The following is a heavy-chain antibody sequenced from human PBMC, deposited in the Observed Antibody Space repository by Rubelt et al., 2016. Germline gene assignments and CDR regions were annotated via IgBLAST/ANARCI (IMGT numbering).Heavy chain of an antibody. Sequence: QVQLVQSGAEVKKPGASVKVSCKASGYTFTSYGISWVRQAPGQGLEWMGWISAYNGNTNYAQKLQGRVTITRDTSAGTAYMELGSLRSEDTAVYYCATIAVAGYHPATVFDYWGQGTLVTVSS. V-gene: IGHV1-18*01. CDR2: ISAYNGNT. J-gene: IGHJ4*02. CDR3: ATIAVAGYHPATVFDY. D-gene: IGHD6-19*01. CDR1: GYTFTSYG.